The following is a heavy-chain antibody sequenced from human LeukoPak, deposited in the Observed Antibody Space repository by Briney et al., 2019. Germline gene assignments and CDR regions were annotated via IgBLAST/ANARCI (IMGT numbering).Heavy chain of an antibody. CDR3: ARHLFPFFDY. J-gene: IGHJ4*02. CDR2: IYYSGST. CDR1: GGSFSGYY. D-gene: IGHD2-21*01. Sequence: SETLSLTCAVYGGSFSGYYWSWIRQPPGKGLEWIGSIYYSGSTYYNPSLKSRVTISVDTSKNQFSLKLSSVTAADTAVYYCARHLFPFFDYWGQGTLVTVSS. V-gene: IGHV4-34*01.